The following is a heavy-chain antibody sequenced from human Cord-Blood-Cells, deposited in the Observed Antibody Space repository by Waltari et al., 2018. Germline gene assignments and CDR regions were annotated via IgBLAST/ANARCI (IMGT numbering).Heavy chain of an antibody. CDR1: GGSFSGYY. Sequence: QVQLQQWGEGLLKPSETLSLPCAVYGGSFSGYYWSWFRQPPGKGLEWIGEINHSGSTNYNPSLKSRVTISVDTSKNQFSLKLSSVTAADTAVYYCARTGYSSGWSDAFDIWGQGTMVTVSS. D-gene: IGHD6-19*01. CDR3: ARTGYSSGWSDAFDI. V-gene: IGHV4-34*01. J-gene: IGHJ3*02. CDR2: INHSGST.